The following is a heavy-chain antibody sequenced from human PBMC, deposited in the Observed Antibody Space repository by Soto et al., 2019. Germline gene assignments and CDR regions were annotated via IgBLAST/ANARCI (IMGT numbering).Heavy chain of an antibody. V-gene: IGHV3-53*02. CDR2: IYSGGST. CDR1: GFTVSSNY. Sequence: EVQLVETGGGLIQPGGSLRLSCAASGFTVSSNYMSWVRQAPGKGLEWVSGIYSGGSTYYADSVKGRFTISRDNSKNTLYLQMNSLRAEDTAVYYCARTVYSYGYGAYYFDYWGQGTLVTVSS. CDR3: ARTVYSYGYGAYYFDY. J-gene: IGHJ4*02. D-gene: IGHD5-18*01.